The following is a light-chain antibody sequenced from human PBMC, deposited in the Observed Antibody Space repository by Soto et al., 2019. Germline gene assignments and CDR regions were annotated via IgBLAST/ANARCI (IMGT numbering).Light chain of an antibody. CDR1: SGHSSYA. J-gene: IGLJ2*01. CDR2: INSDGSH. V-gene: IGLV4-69*01. Sequence: QAVVTQAPSASASLGASVKLTCILSSGHSSYAIAWHQQQPEKGPRYLMKINSDGSHIKGDGIPDRFSGSSSGAERYLTISSLQSEDEADYYCQTWGTGIQVFGGGTKLTVL. CDR3: QTWGTGIQV.